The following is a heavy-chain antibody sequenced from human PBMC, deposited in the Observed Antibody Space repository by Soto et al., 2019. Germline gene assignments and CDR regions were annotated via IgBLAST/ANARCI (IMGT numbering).Heavy chain of an antibody. Sequence: EVQLVESGGGLVKPGGSLRLSCAASGFTFSSYSMNWVRQAPGKGLEWVSSISSSSSYIYYADSVKGRFTISRDNPKYSLYLQMTSLRAGNTAVYYCASRSGAYDSSCPTDYWGQGSLVTFSS. CDR3: ASRSGAYDSSCPTDY. V-gene: IGHV3-21*01. CDR1: GFTFSSYS. CDR2: ISSSSSYI. J-gene: IGHJ4*02. D-gene: IGHD3-22*01.